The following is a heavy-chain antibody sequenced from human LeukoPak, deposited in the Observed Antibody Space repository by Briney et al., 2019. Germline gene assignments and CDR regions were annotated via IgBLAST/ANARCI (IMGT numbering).Heavy chain of an antibody. Sequence: GGSLRLSCAASGFTFSSYSMNWVRQAPGKGLEWVSYISSSSSTIYYADSVKGRFTISRDNAKNSLYLQMNSLRAEDTAVYYCARLRGTSSWSLDYWGQGTLVTVSS. D-gene: IGHD6-13*01. CDR3: ARLRGTSSWSLDY. CDR2: ISSSSSTI. J-gene: IGHJ4*02. V-gene: IGHV3-48*01. CDR1: GFTFSSYS.